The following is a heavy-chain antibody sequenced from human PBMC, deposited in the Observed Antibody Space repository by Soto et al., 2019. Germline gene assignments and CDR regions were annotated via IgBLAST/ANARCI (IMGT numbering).Heavy chain of an antibody. D-gene: IGHD3-9*01. Sequence: QVQLQESGPGLVKPSETLSLTCSVSGDSISRTYWSWLRQPAGWGLEWIVRIYTTGATNYNSSLKGRVSTEVDTSKNQFALRLTSVTAADTYLYFCAMTVIATSPDLDHWGQGLLVTVSS. V-gene: IGHV4-4*07. CDR2: IYTTGAT. CDR3: AMTVIATSPDLDH. CDR1: GDSISRTY. J-gene: IGHJ1*01.